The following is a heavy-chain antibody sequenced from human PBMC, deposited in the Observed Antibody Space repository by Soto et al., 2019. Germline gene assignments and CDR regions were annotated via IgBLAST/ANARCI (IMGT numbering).Heavy chain of an antibody. D-gene: IGHD3-3*01. J-gene: IGHJ4*02. CDR2: MNPDNGNT. V-gene: IGHV1-8*01. CDR3: AGGPRESGEWLLFEC. CDR1: GYTFSTYE. Sequence: GASVKVSCKASGYTFSTYEINWVRRASGQGLEWMGRMNPDNGNTGYAQKFQDRVTMTRNTSISTAYMELSSLRSDDTAVYYCAGGPRESGEWLLFECWGQGAPVNVSS.